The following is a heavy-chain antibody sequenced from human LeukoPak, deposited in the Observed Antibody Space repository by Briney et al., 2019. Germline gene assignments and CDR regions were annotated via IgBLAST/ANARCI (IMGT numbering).Heavy chain of an antibody. CDR3: AGRMQTVYTAMVNCFDY. Sequence: SLTLSRAASRFTFSDYYMSWIRQAPGKGLEWVSYINGSSNYTNYAGSVKGRFINTRDNAKDSLYLQMNSLRAEDTAVDYCAGRMQTVYTAMVNCFDYWGQGTLVTVSS. V-gene: IGHV3-11*03. CDR2: INGSSNYT. D-gene: IGHD5-18*01. J-gene: IGHJ4*02. CDR1: RFTFSDYY.